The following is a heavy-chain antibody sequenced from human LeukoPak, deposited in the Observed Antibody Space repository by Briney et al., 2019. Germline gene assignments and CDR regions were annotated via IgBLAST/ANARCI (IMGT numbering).Heavy chain of an antibody. CDR1: GFTFSSYA. Sequence: GRSLRLSCAASGFTFSSYAMHWVRQAPGKGLEWVAVIWYDGSDKYYADSVKGRFTLSRDNSKNTLYLQMNSLRAEDTAVYYCARVAASGSYYSATLDYWGQGTLVTVSS. J-gene: IGHJ4*02. D-gene: IGHD3-10*01. CDR3: ARVAASGSYYSATLDY. V-gene: IGHV3-33*01. CDR2: IWYDGSDK.